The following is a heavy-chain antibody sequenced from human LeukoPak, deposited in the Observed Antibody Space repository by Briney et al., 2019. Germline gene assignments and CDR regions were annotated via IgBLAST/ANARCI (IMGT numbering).Heavy chain of an antibody. CDR3: ARGYNWFDP. CDR1: GFTFSSYA. J-gene: IGHJ5*02. V-gene: IGHV3-64*01. Sequence: GGSLRLSCAASGFTFSSYAMHWVRQAPGKGLEYVSAISGNGGSTYYANSVKGRFTISRDNSKNTLYLQMGSLRTEDMAVYYCARGYNWFDPWGQGTLVTVSS. CDR2: ISGNGGST.